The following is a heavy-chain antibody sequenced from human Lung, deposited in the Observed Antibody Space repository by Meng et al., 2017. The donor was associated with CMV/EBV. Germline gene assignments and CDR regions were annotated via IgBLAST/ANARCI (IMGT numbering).Heavy chain of an antibody. CDR3: ARDLNGGSPSGGWFDP. CDR1: GGTFSSYA. V-gene: IGHV1-69*10. Sequence: SVKVSXKASGGTFSSYAISWVRQAPGQGLEWMGGIIPILGIANYAQKFQGRVTITADKSTSTAYMELSSLRSEDTAVYYCARDLNGGSPSGGWFDPWGQGXLVTGSS. D-gene: IGHD2-8*01. J-gene: IGHJ5*02. CDR2: IIPILGIA.